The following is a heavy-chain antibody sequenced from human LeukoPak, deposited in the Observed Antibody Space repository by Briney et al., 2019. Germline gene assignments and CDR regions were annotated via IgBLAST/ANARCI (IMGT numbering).Heavy chain of an antibody. J-gene: IGHJ4*02. CDR3: AREDYGGNPHGY. CDR2: IIPIFGTA. D-gene: IGHD4-23*01. V-gene: IGHV1-69*13. CDR1: GGTFSSYA. Sequence: ASVKVSCKASGGTFSSYAISWVRQPPGQGLEWMGGIIPIFGTANYAQKFQGRVTITADESTSTAYMELSSLRSEDTAVYYCAREDYGGNPHGYWGQGTLVTVSS.